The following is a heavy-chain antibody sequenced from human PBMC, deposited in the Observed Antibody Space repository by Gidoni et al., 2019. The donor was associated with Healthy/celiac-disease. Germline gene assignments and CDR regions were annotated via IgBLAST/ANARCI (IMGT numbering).Heavy chain of an antibody. CDR1: GFTFSSYG. J-gene: IGHJ3*02. Sequence: QVQLVESGGGVVQPGRSLRLSCAASGFTFSSYGMHWVRQAPGKGLEWVAVISYDGSNKYYADSVKGRFTISRDNSKNTLYLQMNSLRAEDTAVYYCAKEPLRYFDWLHDAFDIWGQGTMVTVSS. V-gene: IGHV3-30*18. CDR3: AKEPLRYFDWLHDAFDI. CDR2: ISYDGSNK. D-gene: IGHD3-9*01.